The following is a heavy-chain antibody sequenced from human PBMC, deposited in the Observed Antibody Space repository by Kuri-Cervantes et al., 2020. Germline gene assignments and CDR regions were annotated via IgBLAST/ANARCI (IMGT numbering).Heavy chain of an antibody. CDR3: AKGRNWNDFFNWFDP. Sequence: GSLRLSCTVSGGSISSDYWSWIRQPPGKGLEWIGYIYYSGSTNYNPSLKSRVTISVDASKNQFSLKLTSMTAADTAIYYCAKGRNWNDFFNWFDPWGQGTLVTVSS. V-gene: IGHV4-59*01. CDR2: IYYSGST. D-gene: IGHD1-1*01. CDR1: GGSISSDY. J-gene: IGHJ5*02.